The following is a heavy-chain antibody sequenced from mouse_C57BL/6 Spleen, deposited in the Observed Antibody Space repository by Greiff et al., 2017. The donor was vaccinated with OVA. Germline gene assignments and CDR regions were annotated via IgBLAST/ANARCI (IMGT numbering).Heavy chain of an antibody. CDR2: IHPNSGST. J-gene: IGHJ4*01. V-gene: IGHV1-64*01. D-gene: IGHD2-4*01. Sequence: QVQLQQPGAELVKPGASVKLSCKASGYTFTSYWMHWVKQRPGQGLEWIGMIHPNSGSTNDNEKFKSKATLTVDKSSSTAYMQLSSLTSEDSAVYYGARYDYDRMDYWGQGTSVTVSS. CDR1: GYTFTSYW. CDR3: ARYDYDRMDY.